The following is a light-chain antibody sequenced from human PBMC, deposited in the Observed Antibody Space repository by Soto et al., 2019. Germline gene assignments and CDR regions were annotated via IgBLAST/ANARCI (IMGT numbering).Light chain of an antibody. Sequence: QSALTQPRSVSGAPGQSVTISCTGTSSDVGGYNYVSWYQQHPGKAPKLMIYDVSKRPSGVPDRFSGSKSGNTASLTISGLQAEDEADYYCCSYAGNYTFEGVVFGGGTKLTVL. CDR2: DVS. CDR1: SSDVGGYNY. V-gene: IGLV2-11*01. J-gene: IGLJ2*01. CDR3: CSYAGNYTFEGVV.